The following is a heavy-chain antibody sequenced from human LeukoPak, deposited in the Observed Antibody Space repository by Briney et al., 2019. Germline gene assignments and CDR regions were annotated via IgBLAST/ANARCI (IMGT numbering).Heavy chain of an antibody. D-gene: IGHD3-9*01. V-gene: IGHV4-39*07. J-gene: IGHJ6*03. CDR2: IYYSGST. CDR3: ARDYDILTGYNNYYYYYMDV. CDR1: GGSISSSSYY. Sequence: PSETLSLTCTVSGGSISSSSYYWGWIRQPPGKGLEWIGSIYYSGSTYYNPSLKSRVTMSVDTSKNQFSLKLSSVTAADTAVYYCARDYDILTGYNNYYYYYMDVWGKGTTVTISS.